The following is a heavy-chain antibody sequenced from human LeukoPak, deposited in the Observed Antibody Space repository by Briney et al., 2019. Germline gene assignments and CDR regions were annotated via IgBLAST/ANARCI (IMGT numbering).Heavy chain of an antibody. J-gene: IGHJ5*02. CDR1: GGSISSGSYY. Sequence: PSETLSLTCTVSGGSISSGSYYWSWIRQPAGKGLEWIGYIYYSGSTNYNPSLKSQVTISVDTSKNQFSLKLSSVTAADTAVYYCARDPGEYSSGLYNWFDPWGQGTLVTVSS. V-gene: IGHV4-61*10. CDR2: IYYSGST. CDR3: ARDPGEYSSGLYNWFDP. D-gene: IGHD6-19*01.